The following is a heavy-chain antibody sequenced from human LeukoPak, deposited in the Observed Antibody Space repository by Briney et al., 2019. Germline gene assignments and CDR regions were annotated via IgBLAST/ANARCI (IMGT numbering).Heavy chain of an antibody. CDR2: IIPIFGAA. D-gene: IGHD6-13*01. J-gene: IGHJ4*02. CDR3: ARSAGAQPNPYDY. CDR1: GGTFSSYA. V-gene: IGHV1-69*13. Sequence: SVKVSCKASGGTFSSYAISWVRQAPGQGLEWMGGIIPIFGAANYAQKFQGRVTITADESTSTAYMELSSLRSEDTAVYYCARSAGAQPNPYDYWGQGTLVTVSS.